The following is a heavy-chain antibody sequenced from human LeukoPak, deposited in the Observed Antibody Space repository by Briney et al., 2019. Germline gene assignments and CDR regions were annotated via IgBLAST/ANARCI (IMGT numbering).Heavy chain of an antibody. Sequence: SETLSLTCTVSGGSISSYYWSWIRQLPGKGLEWIGYIYYSGSTNYNPSLKSRVTISVDTSKNQFSLKLSSVTAADTAVYYCARHGGNSAWYFDLWGRGTLVTVSS. CDR2: IYYSGST. CDR1: GGSISSYY. J-gene: IGHJ2*01. CDR3: ARHGGNSAWYFDL. V-gene: IGHV4-59*08. D-gene: IGHD4-23*01.